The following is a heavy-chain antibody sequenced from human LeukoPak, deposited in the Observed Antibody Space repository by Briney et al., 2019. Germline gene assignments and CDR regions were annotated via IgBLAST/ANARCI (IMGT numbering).Heavy chain of an antibody. CDR2: IYYSGST. V-gene: IGHV4-59*01. CDR1: GGSISSYY. CDR3: ARDVGGGSYYLGWFDP. D-gene: IGHD1-26*01. Sequence: SETLSLTCTVSGGSISSYYWSWIRQPPGKGLEWIGYIYYSGSTNYNPSLKSRVTISVDTSKNQFSLKLSSVTAADTAVYYCARDVGGGSYYLGWFDPWGQGTLVTVSS. J-gene: IGHJ5*02.